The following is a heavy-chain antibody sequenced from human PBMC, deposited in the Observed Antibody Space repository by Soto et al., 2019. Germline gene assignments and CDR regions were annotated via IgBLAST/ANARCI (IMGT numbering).Heavy chain of an antibody. Sequence: SETLSLTCTVSGGSISSSSYYWGWIRQPPGKGLEWIGSIYYSGSTYYNPSLKSRVTISVDTSKNQFSLNLTSLTAADTAIYYCARANWYSEYWGQGTLVTVSS. D-gene: IGHD7-27*01. CDR3: ARANWYSEY. CDR2: IYYSGST. J-gene: IGHJ4*02. CDR1: GGSISSSSYY. V-gene: IGHV4-39*07.